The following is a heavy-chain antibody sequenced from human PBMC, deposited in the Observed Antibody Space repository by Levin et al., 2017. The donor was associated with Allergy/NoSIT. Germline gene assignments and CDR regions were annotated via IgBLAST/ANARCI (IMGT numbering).Heavy chain of an antibody. CDR2: ISWNSGSI. V-gene: IGHV3-9*01. CDR1: GFTFDDYA. D-gene: IGHD1-1*01. CDR3: AKAGTSPDYYGMDV. Sequence: SLKISCAASGFTFDDYAMHWVRQAPGKGLEWVSGISWNSGSIVYADSVKGRFTISRDNAKNSLYLQMNSLRAEDTAFYYCAKAGTSPDYYGMDVWGQGTTVTVSS. J-gene: IGHJ6*02.